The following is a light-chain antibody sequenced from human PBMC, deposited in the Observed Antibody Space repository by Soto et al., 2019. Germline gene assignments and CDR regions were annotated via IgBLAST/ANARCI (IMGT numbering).Light chain of an antibody. Sequence: EIVLTQSPDTLSLSPGERATLSCRASKSVSNSFAWYQQKPGQAPRLLIYNASNRATGIPVRFSGSGSGTAFTLTISSLAPADFAVYDCHHRHNWSRTFGQGTRVEI. CDR3: HHRHNWSRT. V-gene: IGKV3-11*01. CDR1: KSVSNS. CDR2: NAS. J-gene: IGKJ1*01.